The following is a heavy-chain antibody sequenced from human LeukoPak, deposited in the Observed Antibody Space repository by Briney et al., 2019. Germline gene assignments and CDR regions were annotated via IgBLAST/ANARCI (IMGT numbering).Heavy chain of an antibody. Sequence: PGGSLRLSCAASGFAFSSYAMSWVRQAPGKGLEWVSAISGSGGSTYYADSVKGRFTISRDNSKNTLYLQMNSLRAEDTAVYYCAKDPKYQLPINWFDPWGQGTLVTVSS. D-gene: IGHD2-2*01. CDR1: GFAFSSYA. J-gene: IGHJ5*02. V-gene: IGHV3-23*01. CDR3: AKDPKYQLPINWFDP. CDR2: ISGSGGST.